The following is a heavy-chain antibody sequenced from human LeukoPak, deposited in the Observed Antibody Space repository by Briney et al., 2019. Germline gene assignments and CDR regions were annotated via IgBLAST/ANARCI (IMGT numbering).Heavy chain of an antibody. CDR1: GFTFSSYW. J-gene: IGHJ5*02. V-gene: IGHV3-74*01. CDR2: INTDGSST. D-gene: IGHD2-21*01. Sequence: GGSLRLSCADAGFTFSSYWMHWVRQAPGKGLVWVSCINTDGSSTRYADSVKGRFTISRDNAKNTLYLQMNSLRPEDTAVYYCATAGGGDSRMGFDPWGQGTLVTVSP. CDR3: ATAGGGDSRMGFDP.